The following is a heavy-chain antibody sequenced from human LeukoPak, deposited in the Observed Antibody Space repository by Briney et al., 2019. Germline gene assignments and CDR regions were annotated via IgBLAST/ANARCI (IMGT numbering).Heavy chain of an antibody. D-gene: IGHD3-10*01. CDR2: IYYSGAT. CDR3: ARVLRPMASQYYFDY. Sequence: SETLSLTCTVSGASINTYYWSWIRQPPGKGLEWIGYIYYSGATSYNPSLKTRVTISIDTSKNQFSLKLSSVTAADTAVYYCARVLRPMASQYYFDYWGQGTLVTVSS. CDR1: GASINTYY. V-gene: IGHV4-59*01. J-gene: IGHJ4*02.